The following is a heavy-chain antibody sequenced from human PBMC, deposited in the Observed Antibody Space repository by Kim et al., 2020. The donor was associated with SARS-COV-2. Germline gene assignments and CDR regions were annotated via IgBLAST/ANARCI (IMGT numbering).Heavy chain of an antibody. D-gene: IGHD3-9*01. Sequence: SETLSLTCTVSGGSISSSSYYWGWIRQPPGKGLEWIGSIYYSGSTYYNPSLKSRVTISVDTSKNQFSLKLSSVTAADTAVYYCAAAQGVLRYFVAWGQGTLVTVSS. V-gene: IGHV4-39*07. CDR3: AAAQGVLRYFVA. CDR2: IYYSGST. CDR1: GGSISSSSYY. J-gene: IGHJ5*02.